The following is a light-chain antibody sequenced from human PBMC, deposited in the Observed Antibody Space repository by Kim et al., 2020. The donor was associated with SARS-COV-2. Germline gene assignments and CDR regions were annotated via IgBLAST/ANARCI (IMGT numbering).Light chain of an antibody. Sequence: GQSVTISCTGTSSDVGCYNYVSWYQQYSGKAPKLMIYDVNKRPSGVPDRFSGSKSGNTASLTVSGLQAEDEADYYCCSYTGSNTYVFGTGTKVTVL. CDR2: DVN. V-gene: IGLV2-11*03. J-gene: IGLJ1*01. CDR1: SSDVGCYNY. CDR3: CSYTGSNTYV.